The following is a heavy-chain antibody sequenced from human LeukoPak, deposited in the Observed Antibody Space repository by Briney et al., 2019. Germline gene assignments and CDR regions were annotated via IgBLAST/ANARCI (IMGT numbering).Heavy chain of an antibody. CDR3: APNRSLRDYFDY. J-gene: IGHJ4*02. CDR1: GFTFSSYA. CDR2: ISGSGGST. V-gene: IGHV3-23*01. Sequence: GGSLRLSCAASGFTFSSYAMSWVRQSPRRGREWGSAISGSGGSTYYADSLKGRFTISRDNSKNTLYRQMNSMRAEDTAVYYCAPNRSLRDYFDYWGQGTLVTVSS. D-gene: IGHD3-16*02.